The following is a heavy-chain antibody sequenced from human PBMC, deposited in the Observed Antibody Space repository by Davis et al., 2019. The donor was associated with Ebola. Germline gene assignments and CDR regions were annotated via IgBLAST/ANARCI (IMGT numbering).Heavy chain of an antibody. J-gene: IGHJ6*02. CDR2: ISYDGSNK. Sequence: SLNTSCASSGFIFSSYVMHWVREAPGKGLGWVAVISYDGSNKYYADSVKGRFTISRDNSKNTLYLQMNSLRAEDTAVYYCAKDDYSNHYYYYGMDVWGQGTTVTVSS. D-gene: IGHD4-11*01. CDR1: GFIFSSYV. CDR3: AKDDYSNHYYYYGMDV. V-gene: IGHV3-30*18.